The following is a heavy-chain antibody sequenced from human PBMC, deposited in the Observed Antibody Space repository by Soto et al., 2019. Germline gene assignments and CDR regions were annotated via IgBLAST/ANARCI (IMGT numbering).Heavy chain of an antibody. Sequence: SETLSLTCTVSGDSVSSVSYYWSWIRQPPGKGLEWIGYIFYNGRTEYNPSLKSRFTISVDTSRNHFSLKVRSVTAADTAVYYCARDRVTTPRFYDFWGQGTLVTVSS. V-gene: IGHV4-61*03. D-gene: IGHD3-9*01. CDR1: GDSVSSVSYY. J-gene: IGHJ4*02. CDR3: ARDRVTTPRFYDF. CDR2: IFYNGRT.